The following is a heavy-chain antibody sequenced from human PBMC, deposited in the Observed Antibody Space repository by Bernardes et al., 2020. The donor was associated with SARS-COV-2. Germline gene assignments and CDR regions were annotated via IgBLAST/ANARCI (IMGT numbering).Heavy chain of an antibody. CDR3: AKDLRLYDYVWGGYRYTTDYYGIDV. D-gene: IGHD3-16*02. CDR1: GFTFSKFG. V-gene: IGHV3-30*18. Sequence: GGSLRLSCAASGFTFSKFGMHWVRQAPGKGLEWVAVISFDTNNKYYAESAKGRFTISRDNSNKMLYLQMNSLRAEDTAVYYCAKDLRLYDYVWGGYRYTTDYYGIDVWGQGTAVTVSS. J-gene: IGHJ6*02. CDR2: ISFDTNNK.